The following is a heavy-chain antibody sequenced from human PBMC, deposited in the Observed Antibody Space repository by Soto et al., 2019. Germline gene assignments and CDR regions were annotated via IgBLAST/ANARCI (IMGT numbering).Heavy chain of an antibody. CDR1: GYTFTGHY. CDR2: IGPESGAT. J-gene: IGHJ4*02. D-gene: IGHD1-26*01. V-gene: IGHV1-2*02. CDR3: GRGRSGQIVIFY. Sequence: GASVKVSCKTSGYTFTGHYIHWVRQAPQQGPEWMGEIGPESGATRYAQKFRGGVTMTMDTSITTVYMELKNLGPDDTAVYYCGRGRSGQIVIFYWGQGTPVTVSS.